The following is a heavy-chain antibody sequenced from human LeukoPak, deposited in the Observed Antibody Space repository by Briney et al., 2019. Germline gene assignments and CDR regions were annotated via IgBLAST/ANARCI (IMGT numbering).Heavy chain of an antibody. CDR1: GGSISSDH. CDR3: ARHYGTTGYFSSFFDY. CDR2: IYYSGRT. Sequence: KPSETLSLTCTVSGGSISSDHWSWIRQPPGEGLEWIGYIYYSGRTNYNPSLKSRVTILVDTSKKQFSLTLSSVTAADTAVYYCARHYGTTGYFSSFFDYWGQGTLVTVSS. D-gene: IGHD3-22*01. J-gene: IGHJ4*02. V-gene: IGHV4-59*08.